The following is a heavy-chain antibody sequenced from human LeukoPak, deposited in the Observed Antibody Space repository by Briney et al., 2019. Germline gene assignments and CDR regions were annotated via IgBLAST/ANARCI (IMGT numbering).Heavy chain of an antibody. CDR2: IYYSGST. D-gene: IGHD5-18*01. J-gene: IGHJ5*02. CDR3: ARGGGYGDNWFDP. CDR1: GGSISSYY. Sequence: SETLSLTCSVSGGSISSYYWSWIRQPPGKGLEWIGYIYYSGSTNYNPSLKSRVTISVDTSKNQFSLKLSSVTTADTAVYYCARGGGYGDNWFDPWGQGTLVTVSS. V-gene: IGHV4-59*12.